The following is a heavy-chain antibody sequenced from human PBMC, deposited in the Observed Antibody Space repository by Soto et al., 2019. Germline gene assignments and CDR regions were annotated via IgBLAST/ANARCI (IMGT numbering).Heavy chain of an antibody. CDR1: GFTFSSYS. CDR3: ASRGYYDSSGYKYFQH. V-gene: IGHV3-48*02. D-gene: IGHD3-22*01. Sequence: GGSLRLSCAASGFTFSSYSMNWVRQAPGKGLEWVSYISSSSSTIYYADSVKGRFTISRDNAKNSLYLQMNSLRDEDTAVYYCASRGYYDSSGYKYFQHWGQRTLVTVSS. CDR2: ISSSSSTI. J-gene: IGHJ1*01.